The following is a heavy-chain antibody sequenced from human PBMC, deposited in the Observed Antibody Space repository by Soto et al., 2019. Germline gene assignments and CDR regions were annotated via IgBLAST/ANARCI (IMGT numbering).Heavy chain of an antibody. Sequence: GGSLRLSCSASGVTVSSHYMSWVRQTPGKGLEWVSLIYPTGHTFYADSVKGRFTISRDNSKNTLSLQMASLRADDSAVYFCARGANDIYGFPFDSWGQGARVTVSS. CDR2: IYPTGHT. CDR3: ARGANDIYGFPFDS. D-gene: IGHD3-10*01. J-gene: IGHJ4*02. V-gene: IGHV3-53*01. CDR1: GVTVSSHY.